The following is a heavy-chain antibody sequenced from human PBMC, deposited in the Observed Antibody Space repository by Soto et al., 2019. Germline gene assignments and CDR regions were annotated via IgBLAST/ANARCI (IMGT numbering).Heavy chain of an antibody. CDR1: GYTLTELS. J-gene: IGHJ5*02. CDR2: FDPEDGET. D-gene: IGHD3-3*01. Sequence: ASVKVSCKVSGYTLTELSMHWVRQAPGKGLEWMGGFDPEDGETIYAQKFQGRVTMTEDTSTDTAYMELSSLRSEDTAVYYCATVLRSQKKYLEWLFTANNWFDPWGQGTLVTVSS. V-gene: IGHV1-24*01. CDR3: ATVLRSQKKYLEWLFTANNWFDP.